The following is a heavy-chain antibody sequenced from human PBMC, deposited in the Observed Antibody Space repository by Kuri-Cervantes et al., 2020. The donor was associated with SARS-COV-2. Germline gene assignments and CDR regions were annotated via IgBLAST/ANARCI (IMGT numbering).Heavy chain of an antibody. CDR3: ARGRGRRRAYYGMDV. J-gene: IGHJ6*02. V-gene: IGHV4-34*01. Sequence: SETLSLTCAVSGGSISSGGYYWNWIRQPPGKGLEWIGELNDSGSTHYNTGSTNYNPSLRSRVTISLDTSKNEFSLKMNSVTAADTAVYYCARGRGRRRAYYGMDVWGQGTTVTVSS. CDR1: GGSISSGGYY. CDR2: LNDSGSTHYNTGST. D-gene: IGHD5-24*01.